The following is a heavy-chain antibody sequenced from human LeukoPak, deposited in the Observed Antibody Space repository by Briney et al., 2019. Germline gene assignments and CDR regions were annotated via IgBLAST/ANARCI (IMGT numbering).Heavy chain of an antibody. D-gene: IGHD2-21*01. CDR2: IKKDGSEK. CDR1: GFTFSSYW. V-gene: IGHV3-7*01. J-gene: IGHJ4*02. CDR3: ARAALGESVY. Sequence: SLRLSCAASGFTFSSYWMSWVRETPGEGVEWVANIKKDGSEKYYVDSVKGRFTISRDNAKNSLYLQMNSLRAEDTAVYYCARAALGESVYWGQGTLVTVP.